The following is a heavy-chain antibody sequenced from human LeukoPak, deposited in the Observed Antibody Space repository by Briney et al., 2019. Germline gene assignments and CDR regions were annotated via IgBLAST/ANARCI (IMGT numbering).Heavy chain of an antibody. CDR1: GFTFSSYG. CDR3: ARASGWFDY. J-gene: IGHJ4*02. CDR2: ISYDGSNK. V-gene: IGHV3-30*03. Sequence: PGGSLRLSCAASGFTFSSYGMHWVRQAPGKGLEWVAVISYDGSNKYYADSVKGRSTISRDNAKNSLYLQMNSLRAEDTAVYYCARASGWFDYWGQGTLVTVSS. D-gene: IGHD6-19*01.